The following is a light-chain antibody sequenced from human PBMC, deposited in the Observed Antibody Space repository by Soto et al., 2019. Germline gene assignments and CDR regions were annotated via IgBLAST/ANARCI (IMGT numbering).Light chain of an antibody. J-gene: IGLJ2*01. CDR2: DVS. CDR3: CSYAGSDV. CDR1: SSDAGGYNY. V-gene: IGLV2-11*01. Sequence: QSVLTQPRSVSGSPGQSVTISCTGTSSDAGGYNYVSWYQQHPGKAPKLMIYDVSKRPSGVPDRFSGSKSGNTASLTISGLQAEDEADYYCCSYAGSDVFGGGTKLTVL.